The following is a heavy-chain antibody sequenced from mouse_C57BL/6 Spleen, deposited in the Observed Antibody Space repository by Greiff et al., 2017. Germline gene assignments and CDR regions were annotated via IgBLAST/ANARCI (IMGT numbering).Heavy chain of an antibody. CDR3: TRDGSSLYALEY. D-gene: IGHD1-1*01. V-gene: IGHV1-15*01. CDR2: IDPETGGT. J-gene: IGHJ4*01. Sequence: VQLQQSGAELVRPGASVTLSCKASGYTFTDYEMHWVKQTPVHGLEWIGAIDPETGGTAYNQKFKGKAILTADKSSSTAYMELRSLTSEDSAVYYCTRDGSSLYALEYWGTRTSVTVS. CDR1: GYTFTDYE.